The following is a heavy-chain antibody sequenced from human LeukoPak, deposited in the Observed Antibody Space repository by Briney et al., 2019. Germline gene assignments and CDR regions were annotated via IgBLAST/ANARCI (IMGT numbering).Heavy chain of an antibody. CDR1: GFTFSDHH. V-gene: IGHV3-30*18. J-gene: IGHJ4*02. CDR2: TSFDGSKK. D-gene: IGHD6-13*01. Sequence: GGSLRLSCAASGFTFSDHHMDWVRQSPGKGREWVAVTSFDGSKKYYIDSVKGRFNISRDNSRNTLYLQMNSLTTEDTAIYFCAKDKSAAGIIDYWGQGTLVTVSS. CDR3: AKDKSAAGIIDY.